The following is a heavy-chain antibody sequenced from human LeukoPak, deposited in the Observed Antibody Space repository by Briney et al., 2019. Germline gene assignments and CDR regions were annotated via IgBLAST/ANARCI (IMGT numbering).Heavy chain of an antibody. D-gene: IGHD4/OR15-4a*01. Sequence: GGSLRLSCAASGFTVSSNYMSWVRQAPGKGLEWVSVIYSGGSTYYADSVKGRFTISRDNSKNTLYLQMNSLKPEDTAVYYCARDDDGGAYSLDYWGQGTLVTASS. CDR2: IYSGGST. CDR1: GFTVSSNY. CDR3: ARDDDGGAYSLDY. V-gene: IGHV3-53*05. J-gene: IGHJ4*02.